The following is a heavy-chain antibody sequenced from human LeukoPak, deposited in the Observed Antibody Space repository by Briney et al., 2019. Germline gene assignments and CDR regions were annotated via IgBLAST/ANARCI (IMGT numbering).Heavy chain of an antibody. CDR3: VTPRSWELSDMAV. Sequence: PETLSLTCTVSGYSITTNYYWAWIRQSPGTGLEWIGSVYHNGETYYNPSLKSRVIISVDTSKNEFSLRLTSVTAADTAVYYCVTPRSWELSDMAVWGKGTTVTVSS. V-gene: IGHV4-38-2*02. D-gene: IGHD1-26*01. CDR2: VYHNGET. J-gene: IGHJ6*03. CDR1: GYSITTNYY.